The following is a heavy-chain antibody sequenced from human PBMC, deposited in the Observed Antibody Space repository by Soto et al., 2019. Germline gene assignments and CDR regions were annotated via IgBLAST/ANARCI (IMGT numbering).Heavy chain of an antibody. D-gene: IGHD4-17*01. V-gene: IGHV2-5*01. CDR2: IYSNDDK. J-gene: IGHJ3*02. CDR1: GFSLSSSGVG. Sequence: SGPTRVNPTQTLTLTCTFSGFSLSSSGVGVEWVRQPPGRALEWLALIYSNDDKRYSPSVKIRLTITKDTSKNRVVLTMTNKDPVYTATYYCGHRLDDGRNVIWGQGTMVTVSS. CDR3: GHRLDDGRNVI.